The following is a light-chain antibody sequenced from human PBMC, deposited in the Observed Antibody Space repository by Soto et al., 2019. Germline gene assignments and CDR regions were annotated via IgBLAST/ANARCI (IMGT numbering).Light chain of an antibody. J-gene: IGKJ3*01. CDR1: QRVNSNY. CDR3: QQYTASSGIFT. CDR2: GAS. V-gene: IGKV3-20*01. Sequence: VLTQSPGTLSLSPGERATLSCRASQRVNSNYFAWYQQKPGQAPRLLVFGASTRATGIPDRFSGSGSGTELILTTSRVEPEDFAVYYCQQYTASSGIFTFGPGTKVDIK.